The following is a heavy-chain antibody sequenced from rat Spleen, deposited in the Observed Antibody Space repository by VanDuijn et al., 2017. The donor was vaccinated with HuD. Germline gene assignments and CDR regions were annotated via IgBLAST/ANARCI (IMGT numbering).Heavy chain of an antibody. Sequence: EVQLVESDGGLVQPGRSLKLSCAASGFTFSDYYMAWVRQAPTKGLEWVATISYDGSSTYYRDSVKGRFTISRDNAKSTLYLQMDSLRSEDTATYYCARHDNYFDYWGQGVMVTVSS. CDR1: GFTFSDYY. CDR2: ISYDGSST. CDR3: ARHDNYFDY. J-gene: IGHJ2*01. V-gene: IGHV5-29*01.